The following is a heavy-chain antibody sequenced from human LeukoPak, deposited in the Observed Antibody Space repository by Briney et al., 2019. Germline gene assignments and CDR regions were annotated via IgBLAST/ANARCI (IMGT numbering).Heavy chain of an antibody. CDR3: ARVRYCSGGSCHSFDY. D-gene: IGHD2-15*01. J-gene: IGHJ4*02. Sequence: GGSLRLSCAASGFTFSSYAMHWVRQAPGKGLEYVSATSSNGGSTYYANSVKGRFTISREDSKISLYLQMNSLKTEDTAVYYCARVRYCSGGSCHSFDYWGQGTPVTVSS. V-gene: IGHV3-64*01. CDR1: GFTFSSYA. CDR2: TSSNGGST.